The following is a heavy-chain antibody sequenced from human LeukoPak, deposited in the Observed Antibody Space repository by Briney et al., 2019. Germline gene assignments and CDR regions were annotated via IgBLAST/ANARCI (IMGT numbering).Heavy chain of an antibody. Sequence: SETLSLTCAVSGGSLSGYYWTWIRQPPGKGLEWIGEINHSGSTNYNPSLKSRVTISVDTSKNQFSLKLSSVTAADTAVYYCARGSGYYGEDFEYWGQGTLVTVSS. CDR1: GGSLSGYY. D-gene: IGHD3-22*01. V-gene: IGHV4-34*01. CDR3: ARGSGYYGEDFEY. J-gene: IGHJ4*02. CDR2: INHSGST.